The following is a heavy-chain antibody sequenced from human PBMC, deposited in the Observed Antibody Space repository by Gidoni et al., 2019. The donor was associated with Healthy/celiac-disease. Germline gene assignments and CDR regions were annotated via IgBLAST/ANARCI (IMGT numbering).Heavy chain of an antibody. Sequence: EVQLVESGGGLVQPGGSLKLSCAASGFTFSGSAMHWVRQASGKGLEWVGRIRSKANSYATAYAASVKGRFTISRDDSKNTAYLQMNSLKTEDTAVYYCTRLPGIAVAGTDYWGQGTLVTVSS. J-gene: IGHJ4*02. D-gene: IGHD6-19*01. CDR3: TRLPGIAVAGTDY. CDR1: GFTFSGSA. V-gene: IGHV3-73*02. CDR2: IRSKANSYAT.